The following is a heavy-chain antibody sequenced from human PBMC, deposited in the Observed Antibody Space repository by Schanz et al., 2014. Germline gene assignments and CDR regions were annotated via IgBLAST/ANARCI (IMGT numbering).Heavy chain of an antibody. CDR2: ISYDGSNK. J-gene: IGHJ4*02. V-gene: IGHV3-7*01. CDR1: GFTFSTYW. D-gene: IGHD2-21*01. Sequence: EVQLVESGGGLVQFGGSLRLSCVASGFTFSTYWMSWVRQAPGKGLEWVALISYDGSNKYYADSVKGRFTISRDNAKNSLYLQMHSLRAEDTAVYYCARGRSLGWCDYWGQGTLVTVSS. CDR3: ARGRSLGWCDY.